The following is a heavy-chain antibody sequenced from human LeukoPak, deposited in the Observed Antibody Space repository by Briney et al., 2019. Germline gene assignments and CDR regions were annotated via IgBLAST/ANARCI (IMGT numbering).Heavy chain of an antibody. J-gene: IGHJ1*01. D-gene: IGHD6-6*01. CDR2: ISWNSGNI. CDR1: GFTFDDYA. Sequence: PGRSLRLSCAASGFTFDDYAMHWVRQAPGKGLEWVSGISWNSGNIGYADSVKGRFTISRDNAKNSPYLQMNSLRAEDTALYYCAKSPHWYSSSSGESEYFQHWGQGTLVTVSS. V-gene: IGHV3-9*01. CDR3: AKSPHWYSSSSGESEYFQH.